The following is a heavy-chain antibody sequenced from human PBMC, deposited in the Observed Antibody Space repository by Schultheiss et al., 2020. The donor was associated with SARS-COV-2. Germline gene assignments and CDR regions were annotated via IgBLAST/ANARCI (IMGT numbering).Heavy chain of an antibody. CDR1: GFTFSSYS. CDR2: ISSSSSYI. V-gene: IGHV3-21*04. CDR3: AREGDSNSWEYYFDY. Sequence: GGSLRLSCAASGFTFSSYSMNWVRQAPGKGLEWVSSISSSSSYIYYADSVKGLFTISRDNAKNSLYLQMNSLRAEDTAVYYCAREGDSNSWEYYFDYWGQGTLVTVSS. D-gene: IGHD6-13*01. J-gene: IGHJ4*02.